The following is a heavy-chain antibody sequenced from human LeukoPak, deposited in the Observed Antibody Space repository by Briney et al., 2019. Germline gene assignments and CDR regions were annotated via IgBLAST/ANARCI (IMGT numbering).Heavy chain of an antibody. D-gene: IGHD3-10*01. Sequence: SETLSLTCSVSGGSIISNYWSWIRQPPGQGLEWIGYIYHDGNSIYNPSLKSRVAMPVDLTKNEISLRLSSVTAADTAVYYCARTPGYGSQDVWGQGTTVTVSS. CDR3: ARTPGYGSQDV. V-gene: IGHV4-59*01. CDR2: IYHDGNS. CDR1: GGSIISNY. J-gene: IGHJ6*02.